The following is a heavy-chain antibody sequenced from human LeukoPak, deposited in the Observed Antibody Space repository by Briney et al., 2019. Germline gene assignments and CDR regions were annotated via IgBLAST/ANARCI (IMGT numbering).Heavy chain of an antibody. CDR1: GLTFRDFG. CDR3: VKGPYYESPALDS. Sequence: GGSLRLSCAASGLTFRDFGMNWVRQTPRKGLEWISHINGGGDTTHYADFVKGRFTISRDNSQNTLYVQMNSLRTEDTAIYYCVKGPYYESPALDSWGQGTLVTVSS. D-gene: IGHD3-16*01. V-gene: IGHV3-23*01. CDR2: INGGGDTT. J-gene: IGHJ4*02.